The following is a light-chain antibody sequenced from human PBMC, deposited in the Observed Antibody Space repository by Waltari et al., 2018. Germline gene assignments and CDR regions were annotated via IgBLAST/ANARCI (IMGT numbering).Light chain of an antibody. J-gene: IGKJ1*01. CDR2: KVS. CDR1: QSLVHSDGKTY. V-gene: IGKV2-30*02. CDR3: MQGTHWPWT. Sequence: DVVMTQSPLSLPVTLGQPASISCRSSQSLVHSDGKTYLNWFHQRPGQSPRRLIYKVSNRDSGVPDRFSGNGSGTDFTLKISRVEAEDVGVYYCMQGTHWPWTFGQGTKVEIK.